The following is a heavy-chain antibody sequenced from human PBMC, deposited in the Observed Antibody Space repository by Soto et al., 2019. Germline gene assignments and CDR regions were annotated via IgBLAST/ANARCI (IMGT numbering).Heavy chain of an antibody. CDR1: GGSISSYY. CDR2: IYYSGST. J-gene: IGHJ5*02. D-gene: IGHD3-3*01. V-gene: IGHV4-59*01. Sequence: PSETLSLTCTVSGGSISSYYWSWIRQPPGKGLEWIGYIYYSGSTNYNPSLKSRVTISVDTSKNQFSLRLSSVTAADTAVYYCARGGADFWSGYYIGWFDPWGQGTLVTVSS. CDR3: ARGGADFWSGYYIGWFDP.